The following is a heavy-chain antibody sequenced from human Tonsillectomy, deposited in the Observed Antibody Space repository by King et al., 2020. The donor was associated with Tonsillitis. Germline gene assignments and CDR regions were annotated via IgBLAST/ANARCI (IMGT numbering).Heavy chain of an antibody. V-gene: IGHV3-30*18. Sequence: QVQLVESGGGVVQPGRSLRLSCAASGFTFSTFDMHWVRQAPGKGLEWVAVISYDGSNKYYVDSVKGRFTISRDNSKNTLYLQMNSLRAEDTAVYFCAKDLIDYYGSSGYLDYWGQGTLVTVSS. CDR1: GFTFSTFD. CDR2: ISYDGSNK. CDR3: AKDLIDYYGSSGYLDY. J-gene: IGHJ4*02. D-gene: IGHD3-22*01.